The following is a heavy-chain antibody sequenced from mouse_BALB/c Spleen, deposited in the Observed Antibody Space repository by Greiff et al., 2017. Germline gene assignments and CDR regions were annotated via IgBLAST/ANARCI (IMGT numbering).Heavy chain of an antibody. D-gene: IGHD1-2*01. CDR2: ISSGGSYT. V-gene: IGHV5-9-3*01. J-gene: IGHJ1*01. CDR1: GFTFSSYA. Sequence: EVKLMESGGGLVKPGGSLKLSCAASGFTFSSYAMPWVRQTPEKRLEWVGIISSGGSYTYYPDSVKGRFTISRDNTKNTLYLQISSLRSEDTAMYYSARHPYYGYSHWYLDVWGEGTTVTVSS. CDR3: ARHPYYGYSHWYLDV.